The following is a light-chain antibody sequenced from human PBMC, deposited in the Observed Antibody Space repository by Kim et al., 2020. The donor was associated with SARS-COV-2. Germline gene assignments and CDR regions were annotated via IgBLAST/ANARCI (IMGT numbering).Light chain of an antibody. Sequence: SVSPGESAPLSCRASQSVSSYLAWYQQQPGQAPRLLIYDASNRATGIPARFSGSGSGTDFTLTISSLEPEDFAVYYCQQRSNWQYTFGQGTKLEI. J-gene: IGKJ2*01. CDR3: QQRSNWQYT. V-gene: IGKV3-11*01. CDR2: DAS. CDR1: QSVSSY.